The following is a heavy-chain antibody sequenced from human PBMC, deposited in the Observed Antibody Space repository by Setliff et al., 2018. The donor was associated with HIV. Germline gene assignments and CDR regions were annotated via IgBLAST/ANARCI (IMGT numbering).Heavy chain of an antibody. D-gene: IGHD3-10*01. V-gene: IGHV4-38-2*01. CDR1: GYSISSGYY. CDR2: IYHTGST. Sequence: PSETLSLTCAVSGYSISSGYYCGWSRQPPGKGLEWIGSIYHTGSTYYNSSLKSRVTISVDTSKHHFSLNLSSVTVADTAVYYCARLGDYGSGGWFDPWGQGTLVTVSS. CDR3: ARLGDYGSGGWFDP. J-gene: IGHJ5*02.